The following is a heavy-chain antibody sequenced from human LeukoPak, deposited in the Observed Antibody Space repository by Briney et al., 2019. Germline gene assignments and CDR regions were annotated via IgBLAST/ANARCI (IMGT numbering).Heavy chain of an antibody. V-gene: IGHV3-7*01. J-gene: IGHJ4*02. CDR1: GFTFKNYR. CDR2: MKDDGNEI. Sequence: GGSLRLSCTASGFTFKNYRMTWVRQAPGKGLEWVASMKDDGNEIQYVDSVKGRLTISRDNAKNSLYLQMNNLRAEDMAVYYCARNRATNDYWGQGTLVTVSS. CDR3: ARNRATNDY. D-gene: IGHD1-26*01.